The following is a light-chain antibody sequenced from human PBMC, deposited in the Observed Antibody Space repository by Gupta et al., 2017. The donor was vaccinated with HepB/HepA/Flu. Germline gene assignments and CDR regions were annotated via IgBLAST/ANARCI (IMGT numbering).Light chain of an antibody. CDR3: SSYTSSSTLV. Sequence: QYALTQAASVSGSPGQSHSLSCTGTSRDVGGYNYVSWYQHHPVKPPKLMIYNVSNRASGVSNRFSGSKSGNTASLTTSGLQAEDEAYYYCSSYTSSSTLVFGGGTKLTVL. CDR2: NVS. J-gene: IGLJ3*02. CDR1: SRDVGGYNY. V-gene: IGLV2-14*03.